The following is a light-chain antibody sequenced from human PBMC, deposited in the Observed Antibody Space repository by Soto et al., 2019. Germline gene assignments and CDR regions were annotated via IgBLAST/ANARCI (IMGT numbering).Light chain of an antibody. CDR1: QSVSSNY. CDR2: GAS. J-gene: IGKJ2*01. CDR3: QQYGSSPHT. V-gene: IGKV3-20*01. Sequence: EIVLTQSPGTLSLSPGERATLSCRASQSVSSNYLAWYQQKPGQAPRLLIYGASSRATGIPDRFSGSRSGTDFTLTISRLEPEDFAVYYCQQYGSSPHTFGQGTKLEIK.